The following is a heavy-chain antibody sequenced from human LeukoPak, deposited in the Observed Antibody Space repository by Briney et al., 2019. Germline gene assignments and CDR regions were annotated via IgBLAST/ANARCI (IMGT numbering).Heavy chain of an antibody. CDR2: ISYDGSNK. Sequence: GGSLRLSCAASGFTFSSYAMHWVRQAPGKGLEWVAVISYDGSNKYYADSVKGRFTISRDNSKNTLYLQMNSLRAEDTAVYYCARGLAVVAAIDYWGQGTLVTVSS. D-gene: IGHD2-15*01. V-gene: IGHV3-30-3*01. J-gene: IGHJ4*02. CDR3: ARGLAVVAAIDY. CDR1: GFTFSSYA.